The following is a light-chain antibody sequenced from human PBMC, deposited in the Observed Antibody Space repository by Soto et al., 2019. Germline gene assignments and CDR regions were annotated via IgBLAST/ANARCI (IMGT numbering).Light chain of an antibody. CDR2: SNN. Sequence: QSVLTQPPSASGTPGQRVTISCSGSSSNIGSDAVNWYQRFPGTAPKLLIYSNNERPSGVPARFSGSKSGTSASLAISGLQSEDEADYYCAAWDDSLNRVVFGGGTKLTVL. J-gene: IGLJ2*01. V-gene: IGLV1-44*01. CDR3: AAWDDSLNRVV. CDR1: SSNIGSDA.